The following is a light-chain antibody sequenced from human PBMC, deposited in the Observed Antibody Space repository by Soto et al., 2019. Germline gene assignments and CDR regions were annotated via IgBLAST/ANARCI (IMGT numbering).Light chain of an antibody. CDR2: AAS. CDR1: QSISAY. CDR3: QQSYSFPRT. V-gene: IGKV1-39*01. J-gene: IGKJ2*01. Sequence: QLRQPLSSRSAAVGVRVTITCLASQSISAYLNWYQQKPGKAPKLLIYAASSLQSGVPSRFSGSGSGTDFTLTISSLQPEDFAIYYCQQSYSFPRTFGQGTKVDIK.